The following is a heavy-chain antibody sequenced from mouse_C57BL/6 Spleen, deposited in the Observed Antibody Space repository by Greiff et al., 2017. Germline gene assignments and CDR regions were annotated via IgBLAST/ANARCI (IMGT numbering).Heavy chain of an antibody. CDR3: ARRDSSGYFDY. Sequence: VQLQQSGPELVKPGASVKISCKASGYAFSSSWMNWVKQRPGKGLEWIGRIYPGDGDTNYNGKFKGKATLTADKSSSTAYLQLSSLTSEDSAVYFCARRDSSGYFDYWGQGTTLTVSS. CDR1: GYAFSSSW. D-gene: IGHD3-2*02. J-gene: IGHJ2*01. V-gene: IGHV1-82*01. CDR2: IYPGDGDT.